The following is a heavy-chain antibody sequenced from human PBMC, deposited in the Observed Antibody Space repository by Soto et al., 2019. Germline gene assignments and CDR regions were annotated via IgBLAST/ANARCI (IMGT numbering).Heavy chain of an antibody. CDR1: GGSISSGGYY. Sequence: QVQLQESGPGLVKPSQTLSLTCTVSGGSISSGGYYWSWIRQHPGKGLEWIGYIYYSGSTYNNPSPKGRVNIRGGTAKDQFSQELSPGTAGDTAGEDGAGGGLPKLRYYYGMDVWGQGTTVTVSS. V-gene: IGHV4-31*03. CDR3: AGGGLPKLRYYYGMDV. D-gene: IGHD3-16*01. CDR2: IYYSGST. J-gene: IGHJ6*02.